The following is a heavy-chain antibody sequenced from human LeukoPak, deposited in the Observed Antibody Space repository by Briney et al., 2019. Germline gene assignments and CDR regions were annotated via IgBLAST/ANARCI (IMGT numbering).Heavy chain of an antibody. D-gene: IGHD4-11*01. V-gene: IGHV4-38-2*01. Sequence: SETLSLTCAVSGFFISSGHYWGWIRQPPGKGLEWIASIYRNGNTFYNPSLQSRVTISVDTSRNQISLQLGSATAADTAVYYCARAYSRTPGDYYFDSWGQGTVVTVSS. CDR3: ARAYSRTPGDYYFDS. CDR2: IYRNGNT. CDR1: GFFISSGHY. J-gene: IGHJ4*02.